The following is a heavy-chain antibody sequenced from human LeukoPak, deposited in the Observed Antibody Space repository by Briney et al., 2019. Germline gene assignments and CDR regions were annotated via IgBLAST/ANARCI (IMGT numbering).Heavy chain of an antibody. CDR3: ARDRGGFVGATYYFDY. D-gene: IGHD1-26*01. Sequence: PSETLSLTCTVSGGSISSGGYYWSWIRQHPGKGLEWIGYIYYSGGTYYNPSLKSRVTISVDTSKNQFSLKLSSVTAADTAVYYCARDRGGFVGATYYFDYWGQGTLVTVSS. J-gene: IGHJ4*02. CDR1: GGSISSGGYY. CDR2: IYYSGGT. V-gene: IGHV4-31*03.